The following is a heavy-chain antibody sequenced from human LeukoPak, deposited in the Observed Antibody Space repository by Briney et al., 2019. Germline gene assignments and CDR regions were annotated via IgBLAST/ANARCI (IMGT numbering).Heavy chain of an antibody. CDR2: TSGRGDTT. D-gene: IGHD3-10*01. V-gene: IGHV3-23*01. CDR3: AKDAYYYGSGSYPY. CDR1: EFTFSSYA. Sequence: GGSLRLSCVGSEFTFSSYAMSWVRQAPGKGLEWVSSTSGRGDTTYYADSVKGRFTISRDNSKNTLYLQMNSLRAEDTAVYYCAKDAYYYGSGSYPYWGQGTLVTVSS. J-gene: IGHJ4*02.